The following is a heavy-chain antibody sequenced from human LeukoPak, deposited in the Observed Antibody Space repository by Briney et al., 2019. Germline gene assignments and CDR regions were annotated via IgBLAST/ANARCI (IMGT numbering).Heavy chain of an antibody. CDR1: GGSFSGYY. CDR3: ARGLRYFDWWYYFDY. D-gene: IGHD3-9*01. Sequence: SETLSLTCAVYGGSFSGYYWSRIRQPPGKGLEWIGEINHSGSTNYNPSLKSRVTISVDTSKNQFSLKLSSVTAADTAVYYCARGLRYFDWWYYFDYWGQGTLVTVSS. CDR2: INHSGST. V-gene: IGHV4-34*01. J-gene: IGHJ4*02.